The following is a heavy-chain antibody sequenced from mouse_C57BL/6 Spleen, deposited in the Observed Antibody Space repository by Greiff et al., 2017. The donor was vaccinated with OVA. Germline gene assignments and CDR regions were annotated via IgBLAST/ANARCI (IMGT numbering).Heavy chain of an antibody. J-gene: IGHJ4*01. Sequence: DVHLVESGGGLVKPGGSLKLSCAASGFTFSDYGMHWVRQAPEKGLEWVAYISSGSSTIYYADTVKGRFTISRDNAKNALFLQMTSVRSEDTAMYYCERGLVQEGYWGQGTSVTVSS. CDR3: ERGLVQEGY. V-gene: IGHV5-17*01. CDR2: ISSGSSTI. D-gene: IGHD1-1*02. CDR1: GFTFSDYG.